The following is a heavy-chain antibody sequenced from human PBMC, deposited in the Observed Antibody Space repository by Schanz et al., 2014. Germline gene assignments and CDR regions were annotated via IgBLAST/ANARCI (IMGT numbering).Heavy chain of an antibody. J-gene: IGHJ4*02. CDR3: ANNWNLDY. V-gene: IGHV3-23*04. CDR2: ISGRDGST. D-gene: IGHD1-20*01. CDR1: GFTFSSYA. Sequence: EVQLVASGGGLVQPGGSLRLSCAASGFTFSSYAMTWVRQAPGMGLEWVSAISGRDGSTYYADSVRGRFTISRDNSKNTLYLQMNSLRAEDTAVYYCANNWNLDYWGQGTLVTVSS.